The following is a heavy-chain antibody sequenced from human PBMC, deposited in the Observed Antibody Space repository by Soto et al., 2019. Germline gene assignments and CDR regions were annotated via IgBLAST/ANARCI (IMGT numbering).Heavy chain of an antibody. D-gene: IGHD3-16*02. CDR2: IIPVFGTP. V-gene: IGHV1-69*01. CDR1: GYIFKNYA. Sequence: QVQLVQSGAEVKETGSSVKVSCKSSGYIFKNYAVTWLRQAPGQGLEWMGGIIPVFGTPDYSQKFRGRVTITADESTSTVYMELRSLTSEDTAGYYCARHLSDYVWGSYRHWGQGTLVTVSS. CDR3: ARHLSDYVWGSYRH. J-gene: IGHJ4*02.